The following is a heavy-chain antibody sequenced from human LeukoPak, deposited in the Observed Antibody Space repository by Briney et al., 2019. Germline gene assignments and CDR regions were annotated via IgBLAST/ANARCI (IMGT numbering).Heavy chain of an antibody. J-gene: IGHJ4*02. D-gene: IGHD5-12*01. CDR3: AKEGGASRFDY. CDR2: ISSSSSYI. CDR1: GFTFSSYS. V-gene: IGHV3-21*01. Sequence: GGSLRLSCAASGFTFSSYSMNWVRQAPGKGLEWVSSISSSSSYIYYADSVKGRFTISRDNSKNTLYLQMNSLRAEDTAVYYCAKEGGASRFDYWGQGTLVTVSS.